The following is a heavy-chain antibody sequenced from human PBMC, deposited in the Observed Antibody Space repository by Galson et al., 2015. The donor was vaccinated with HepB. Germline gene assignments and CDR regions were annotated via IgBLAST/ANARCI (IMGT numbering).Heavy chain of an antibody. CDR2: ITPVFGTP. Sequence: SVKVSCKASGDSFSTYAISFVRQAPGQGLEWMGGITPVFGTPDYAQKFQGRVTITADDSTSTAYLELHSLRSEDTAVYYCARAGAHLGRAYDYYYYMDVWGEGTTVTVSS. V-gene: IGHV1-69*13. CDR3: ARAGAHLGRAYDYYYYMDV. D-gene: IGHD3-10*01. J-gene: IGHJ6*03. CDR1: GDSFSTYA.